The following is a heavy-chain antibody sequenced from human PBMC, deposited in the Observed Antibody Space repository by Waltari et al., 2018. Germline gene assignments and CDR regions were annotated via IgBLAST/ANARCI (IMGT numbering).Heavy chain of an antibody. CDR2: ISYNGRNI. J-gene: IGHJ6*02. V-gene: IGHV3-30*04. CDR1: EFTLSSAA. CDR3: ARDYCDRTNCHGMDV. Sequence: QVQLVESGGGVVQPGRSLRLSCEAPEFTLSSAAMNLVRQAPGKGLEWVAVISYNGRNIYYLDSVKGRFTVSRDNSKKMLYLQMNGLRTDDTAVYYCARDYCDRTNCHGMDVWGQGTTVTV. D-gene: IGHD3-22*01.